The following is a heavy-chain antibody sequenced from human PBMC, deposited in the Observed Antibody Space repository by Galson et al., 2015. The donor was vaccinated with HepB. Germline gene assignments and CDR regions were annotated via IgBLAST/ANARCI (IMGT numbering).Heavy chain of an antibody. J-gene: IGHJ5*02. CDR1: GYTFISYG. CDR3: ARGALVVVVGATQNNWFDP. D-gene: IGHD2-15*01. CDR2: ISGYNDNR. Sequence: SVKVSCKASGYTFISYGISWVRQAPGQGLEWMGWISGYNDNRNYAQKFQGRITMTTDTSTSTTYMELRSLRPDDTAVYYCARGALVVVVGATQNNWFDPWGQGTLVTVSS. V-gene: IGHV1-18*04.